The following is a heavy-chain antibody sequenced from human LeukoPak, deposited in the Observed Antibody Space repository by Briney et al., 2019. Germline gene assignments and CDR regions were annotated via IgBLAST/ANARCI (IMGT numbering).Heavy chain of an antibody. V-gene: IGHV3-74*01. CDR2: INTDGSST. CDR1: GFIFSSYW. CDR3: ARVYYFDY. Sequence: GGSLRLSCAASGFIFSSYWMHWVRHAPGKGLAWVSRINTDGSSTSYADSVKGRFTISRDNAKNTLYLQMNSLRAEDTAVYYCARVYYFDYWGQGTLVTVSS. J-gene: IGHJ4*02.